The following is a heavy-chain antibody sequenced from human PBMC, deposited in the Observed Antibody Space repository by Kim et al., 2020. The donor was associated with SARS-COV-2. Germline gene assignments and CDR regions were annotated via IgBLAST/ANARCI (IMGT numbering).Heavy chain of an antibody. CDR3: TTFPVRGLSAFDI. J-gene: IGHJ3*02. V-gene: IGHV3-15*01. D-gene: IGHD6-19*01. Sequence: GGSLRLSCAGSRFTFSNAWLSWVRKAPGTGLEWVGHIKSKIAGGTTDYAAPVKGIFTISREYSKNTPYLQMSILQTEDTAVYYCTTFPVRGLSAFDIWG. CDR1: RFTFSNAW. CDR2: IKSKIAGGTT.